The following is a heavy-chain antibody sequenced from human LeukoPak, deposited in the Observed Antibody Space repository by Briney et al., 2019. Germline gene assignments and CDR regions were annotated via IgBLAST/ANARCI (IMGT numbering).Heavy chain of an antibody. CDR1: GFTFSSYG. V-gene: IGHV3-30*02. J-gene: IGHJ4*02. CDR2: IRYDGSNK. CDR3: AKAYYGSGSYLPPDY. D-gene: IGHD3-10*01. Sequence: PGGSLRLSCAASGFTFSSYGMHWVRQAPGKGLEWVAFIRYDGSNKYYADSVKGRFTISRDNSKNTLYLQMNSLRAEDTAVYYCAKAYYGSGSYLPPDYWGQGTLVTVSS.